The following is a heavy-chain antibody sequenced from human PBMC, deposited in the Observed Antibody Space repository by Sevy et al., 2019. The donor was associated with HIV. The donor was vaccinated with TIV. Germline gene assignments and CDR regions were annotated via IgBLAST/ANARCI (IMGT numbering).Heavy chain of an antibody. V-gene: IGHV3-23*01. CDR1: EFRLSNYA. D-gene: IGHD3-22*01. CDR3: AKDLYYDNSLFDY. CDR2: ISGSGGSS. J-gene: IGHJ4*02. Sequence: GGSLRLSCVASEFRLSNYAMNWVRQAPGKGLEWVSGISGSGGSSYYADSVKGRFTNSRDNSKNTLYLQMNSLRAEDTAMYYCAKDLYYDNSLFDYWGQGILVTVSS.